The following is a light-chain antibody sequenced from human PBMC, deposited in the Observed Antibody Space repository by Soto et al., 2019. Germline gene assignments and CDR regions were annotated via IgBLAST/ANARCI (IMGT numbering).Light chain of an antibody. Sequence: EIVMTQSPATLSVSPGARATLSCRASQSVSSSSLAWYQQKPGQSPRLLIYGASSRATGIPDRFSGRGSGTDFTLTISRLEPEDFAVYYCQQYAGSFGGGTKVDIK. CDR3: QQYAGS. J-gene: IGKJ4*02. CDR2: GAS. CDR1: QSVSSSS. V-gene: IGKV3-20*01.